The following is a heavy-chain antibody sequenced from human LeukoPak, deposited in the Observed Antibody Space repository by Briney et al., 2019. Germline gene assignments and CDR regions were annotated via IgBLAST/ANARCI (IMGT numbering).Heavy chain of an antibody. CDR3: AGGYGAVAGPGGWFDP. D-gene: IGHD6-19*01. CDR1: GGSFSGYY. Sequence: SETLSLTCAVYGGSFSGYYWSWIRQPPGKGLEWIGEINHSGSTNYNPSLKSRVTISVDTSKNQFSLKLSSVTAADTAVYYCAGGYGAVAGPGGWFDPWGQGTLVTVSS. CDR2: INHSGST. V-gene: IGHV4-34*01. J-gene: IGHJ5*02.